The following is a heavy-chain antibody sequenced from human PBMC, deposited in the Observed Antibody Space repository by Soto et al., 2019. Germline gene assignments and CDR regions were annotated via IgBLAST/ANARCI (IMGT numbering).Heavy chain of an antibody. J-gene: IGHJ4*02. Sequence: QVQLQESGPGLVKPSETLSLTCTVSGGSISSYYWSWIRQPPGKGLEWIGYIYDSGSTNYNPSLKRRVTISVDTSKNQFSLKLSSVTAADTAVYYCARSKSGLWSNDYWGQGTLVTVSS. CDR3: ARSKSGLWSNDY. V-gene: IGHV4-59*08. D-gene: IGHD3-10*01. CDR2: IYDSGST. CDR1: GGSISSYY.